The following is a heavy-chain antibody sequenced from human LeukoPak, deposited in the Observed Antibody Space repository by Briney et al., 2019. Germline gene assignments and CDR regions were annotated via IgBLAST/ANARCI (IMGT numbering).Heavy chain of an antibody. CDR2: IKSKTDGGTT. CDR3: ARDSPAYYYDHYYYGMDV. Sequence: GGSLRLSCAASGFTFSNAWMSWVRQAPGKGLEWVGRIKSKTDGGTTDYAAPVKGRFTISRDNSKNTLYLQMNSLRAEDTAVYYCARDSPAYYYDHYYYGMDVWGQGTTVTVSS. D-gene: IGHD3-22*01. CDR1: GFTFSNAW. J-gene: IGHJ6*02. V-gene: IGHV3-15*01.